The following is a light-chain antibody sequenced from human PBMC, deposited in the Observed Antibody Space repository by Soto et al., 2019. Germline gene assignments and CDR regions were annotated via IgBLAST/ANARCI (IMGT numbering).Light chain of an antibody. CDR1: SSNIGNNY. CDR3: GTWDSSLSGSV. Sequence: QSVLTQPPSVSAAPGQKVTIYCSGSSSNIGNNYVSWYQQLPGTAPKVLIYDNNKRPSGIPDRFSGSKSGTSATLGITGLQTGDEADYYCGTWDSSLSGSVFGGRTKLTVL. V-gene: IGLV1-51*01. J-gene: IGLJ3*02. CDR2: DNN.